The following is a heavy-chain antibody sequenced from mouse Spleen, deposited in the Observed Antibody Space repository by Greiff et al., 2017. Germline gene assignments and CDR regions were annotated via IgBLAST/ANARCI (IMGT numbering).Heavy chain of an antibody. Sequence: EVKVVESGGGLVKPGGSLKLSCAASGFTFSDYGMHWVRQAPEKGLEWVAYISSGSSTIYYADTVKGRFTISRDNAKNTLFLQMTSLRSEDTAMYYCARREGYGSSFYWYFDVWGTGTTVTVSS. CDR3: ARREGYGSSFYWYFDV. CDR2: ISSGSSTI. CDR1: GFTFSDYG. J-gene: IGHJ1*03. V-gene: IGHV5-17*01. D-gene: IGHD1-1*01.